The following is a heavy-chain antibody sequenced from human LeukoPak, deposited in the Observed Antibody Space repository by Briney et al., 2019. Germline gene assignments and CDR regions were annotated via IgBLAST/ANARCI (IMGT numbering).Heavy chain of an antibody. CDR1: GYTFTGYH. D-gene: IGHD1-26*01. J-gene: IGHJ4*02. Sequence: ASVKVSCKASGYTFTGYHMHWVRQAPGQGLEWMGWINPDSGGTDYAQKFQGRVTMTRDTSISTAYMELSRLRSDDTAMYYCATHYRVKWELSYYFDYWGQGTLVTVSS. CDR3: ATHYRVKWELSYYFDY. V-gene: IGHV1-2*02. CDR2: INPDSGGT.